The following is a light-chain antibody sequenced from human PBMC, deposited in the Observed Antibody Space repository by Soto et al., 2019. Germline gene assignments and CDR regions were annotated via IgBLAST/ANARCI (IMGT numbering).Light chain of an antibody. CDR2: AAS. CDR1: QRISTY. Sequence: DIQMTQSPSSLSASVGDRVTITCRAGQRISTYLNWYQQKPGKAPKLLIYAASSLQSGVPSRFSGSGSGTDFTLAINSLQPEDFATYYCQQSYSTPRTFGQGTKVDIK. J-gene: IGKJ1*01. CDR3: QQSYSTPRT. V-gene: IGKV1-39*01.